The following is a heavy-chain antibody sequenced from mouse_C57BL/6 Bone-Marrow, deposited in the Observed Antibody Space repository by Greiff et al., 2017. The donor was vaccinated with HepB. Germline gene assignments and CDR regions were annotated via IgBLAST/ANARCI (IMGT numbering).Heavy chain of an antibody. J-gene: IGHJ3*01. Sequence: QVHVKQSGAELVKPGASVKLSCKASGYTFTEYTIHWVKQRSGQGLEWIGWFYPGSGSIKYNEKFKDKATLTADKSSSTVYMELSRLTSEDSAVYFCARHEGYYYGSSSSFAYWGQGTLVTVSA. D-gene: IGHD1-1*01. CDR2: FYPGSGSI. V-gene: IGHV1-62-2*01. CDR1: GYTFTEYT. CDR3: ARHEGYYYGSSSSFAY.